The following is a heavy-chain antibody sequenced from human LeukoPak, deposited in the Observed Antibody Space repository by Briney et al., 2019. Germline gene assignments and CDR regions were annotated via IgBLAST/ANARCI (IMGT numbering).Heavy chain of an antibody. CDR3: AKDYAGTYYDYVWGSYRDNYFDY. Sequence: GGSLRLSCAASGLTFDDYAMHWVRQAPEKGLEWVSLISGDGGSTYYADSVKGRFTISRDNSKNSLYLQMNSLRTEDTALYYCAKDYAGTYYDYVWGSYRDNYFDYWGQGTLVTVSS. D-gene: IGHD3-16*02. J-gene: IGHJ4*02. CDR2: ISGDGGST. V-gene: IGHV3-43*02. CDR1: GLTFDDYA.